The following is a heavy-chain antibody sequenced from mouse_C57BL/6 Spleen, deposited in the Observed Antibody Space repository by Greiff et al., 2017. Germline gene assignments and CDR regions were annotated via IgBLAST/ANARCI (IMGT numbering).Heavy chain of an antibody. Sequence: VNVVESGAELVKPGASVKISCKASGYAFSSYWMNWVKQRPGKGLEWIGQIYPGDGDTNYNGKFKGKATLTADKSSSTAYMQLSSLTSEDSAVYFCAREGKTMVTVAMDYWGQGTSVTVSS. J-gene: IGHJ4*01. V-gene: IGHV1-80*01. D-gene: IGHD2-1*01. CDR1: GYAFSSYW. CDR3: AREGKTMVTVAMDY. CDR2: IYPGDGDT.